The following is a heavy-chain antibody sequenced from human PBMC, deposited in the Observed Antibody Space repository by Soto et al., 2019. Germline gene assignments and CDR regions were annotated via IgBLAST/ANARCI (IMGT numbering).Heavy chain of an antibody. CDR3: AKGVELDA. Sequence: EVLLLESGGGLVQPGGSLRLSCEASGFSFSSFAMNWVRQAPGKGLEWVSAIGDSGASTYYADSVKGRFTISRDNSRNTLYLQLNSLRADATAVYYCAKGVELDACGSGTTVTVSP. V-gene: IGHV3-23*01. CDR1: GFSFSSFA. D-gene: IGHD1-26*01. CDR2: IGDSGAST. J-gene: IGHJ6*04.